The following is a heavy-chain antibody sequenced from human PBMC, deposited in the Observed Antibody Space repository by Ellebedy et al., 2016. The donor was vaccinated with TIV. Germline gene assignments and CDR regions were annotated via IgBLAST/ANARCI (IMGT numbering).Heavy chain of an antibody. D-gene: IGHD2-8*01. Sequence: GESLKISCAVSEFPFSTAWMSWVRQAPGKGLEWVGRIKSKSEGGATEYAAPVKGRFTIPREDSKNTLYLHMNSLKTEDTAVYYCTTGEMGPLDYWGPGTLVAVSS. CDR3: TTGEMGPLDY. CDR2: IKSKSEGGAT. V-gene: IGHV3-15*01. J-gene: IGHJ4*02. CDR1: EFPFSTAW.